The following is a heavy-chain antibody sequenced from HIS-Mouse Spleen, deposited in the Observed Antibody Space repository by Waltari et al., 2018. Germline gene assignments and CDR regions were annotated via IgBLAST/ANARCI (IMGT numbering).Heavy chain of an antibody. CDR3: ARYSSSSGVDY. J-gene: IGHJ4*02. CDR1: GFSFSGFG. D-gene: IGHD6-6*01. V-gene: IGHV3-33*01. Sequence: QVQLVESGGGVVQPGRSLRLSCAASGFSFSGFGMHGVRQAPGKGLEWVAVIWYDESNKYYADSVKGRFTISRDNSKNTLYLQMNSLRAEDTAVYYCARYSSSSGVDYWGQGTLVTVSS. CDR2: IWYDESNK.